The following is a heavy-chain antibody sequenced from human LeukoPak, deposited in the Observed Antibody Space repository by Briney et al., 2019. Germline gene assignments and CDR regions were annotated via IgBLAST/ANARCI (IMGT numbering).Heavy chain of an antibody. CDR1: GFTFSSYA. Sequence: GGSLRLSCAASGFTFSSYAMSWVRQAPGKGLEWVSAISGSGGSTYYADSVKGRFTISRDNSKNTLYLQMNSLRAEDTAVYYCAKSNPDHCSSTRCYEGDYYYYGMDVWGQGTTVTVSS. J-gene: IGHJ6*02. D-gene: IGHD2-2*01. CDR3: AKSNPDHCSSTRCYEGDYYYYGMDV. V-gene: IGHV3-23*01. CDR2: ISGSGGST.